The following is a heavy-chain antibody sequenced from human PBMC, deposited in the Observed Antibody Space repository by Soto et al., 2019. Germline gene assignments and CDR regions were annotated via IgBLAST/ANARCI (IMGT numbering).Heavy chain of an antibody. CDR3: ARPYDFWSGYSPGYYYGMDV. V-gene: IGHV1-3*01. CDR1: GYTFTSYA. Sequence: QVQLVQSGAEVKKPGASVKVSCKASGYTFTSYAMHWVRQAPGQRLEWMGWINAGNGNTKYSQKFQGRVTIPRDTSASTAYMELSSLRSEDTAVYYCARPYDFWSGYSPGYYYGMDVWGQGTTVTVSS. J-gene: IGHJ6*02. CDR2: INAGNGNT. D-gene: IGHD3-3*01.